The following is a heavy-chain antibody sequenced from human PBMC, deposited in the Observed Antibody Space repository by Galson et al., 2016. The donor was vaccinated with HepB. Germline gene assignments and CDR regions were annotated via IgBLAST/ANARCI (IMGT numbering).Heavy chain of an antibody. D-gene: IGHD1-14*01. V-gene: IGHV1-46*02. CDR3: ARELDHSFYFDY. Sequence: SVKVSCKASGYTFNTYNMHWVRQAPGQGLEWMGIIKSSGGNTIYAQKFQDRITMTRDTSTSTVYMELISLRSEDTAVYYCARELDHSFYFDYWGQGTLLTASS. CDR1: GYTFNTYN. CDR2: IKSSGGNT. J-gene: IGHJ4*02.